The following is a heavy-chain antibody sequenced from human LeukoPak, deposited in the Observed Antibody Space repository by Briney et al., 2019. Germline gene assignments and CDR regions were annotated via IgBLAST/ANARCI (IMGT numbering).Heavy chain of an antibody. CDR2: ISAYNGNT. CDR3: ARAPVRESSSWYGDDY. V-gene: IGHV1-18*01. Sequence: ASVKVSCKASGCTFTSYGISWVRQAPGQGLEWMGWISAYNGNTNYAQKLQGRVTMTTDTSTSTAYMELRSLRSDDTAVYYCARAPVRESSSWYGDDYWGQGTLVTVSS. CDR1: GCTFTSYG. J-gene: IGHJ4*02. D-gene: IGHD6-13*01.